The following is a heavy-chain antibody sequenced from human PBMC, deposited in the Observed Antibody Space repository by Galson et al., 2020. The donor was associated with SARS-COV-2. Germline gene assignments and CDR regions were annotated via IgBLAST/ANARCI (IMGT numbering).Heavy chain of an antibody. CDR2: TYNNGST. D-gene: IGHD3-9*01. V-gene: IGHV4-61*01. Sequence: ASETLSLTCIVSDGSVSSGSYYWSWIRQPPGKGLEWIGYTYNNGSTNYNAPLKSRITISVDTSKNQFSLKVSSMTAADTAVYYCARVFRGSGGRYYDILTGPLGPNWFDPWGQGTLVTVSS. CDR3: ARVFRGSGGRYYDILTGPLGPNWFDP. J-gene: IGHJ5*02. CDR1: DGSVSSGSYY.